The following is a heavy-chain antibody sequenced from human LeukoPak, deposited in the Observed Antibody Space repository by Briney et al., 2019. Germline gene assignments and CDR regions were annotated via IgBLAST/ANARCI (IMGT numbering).Heavy chain of an antibody. CDR1: GGSFSGYY. CDR2: INHSGST. V-gene: IGHV4-34*01. J-gene: IGHJ4*02. Sequence: SETLSLTCAVYGGSFSGYYWSWIRQPPGKGLEWIGEINHSGSTNYNPSLKSRVTISVDTSKNQFSLKLSSVTAADTAVYYCASPRGYSGYQFDYWGQGTLVTVSS. D-gene: IGHD5-12*01. CDR3: ASPRGYSGYQFDY.